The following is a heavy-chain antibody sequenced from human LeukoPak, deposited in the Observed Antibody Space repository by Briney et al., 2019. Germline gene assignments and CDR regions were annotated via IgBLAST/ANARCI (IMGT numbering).Heavy chain of an antibody. CDR1: GYTFTGYY. Sequence: ASVKVSCKASGYTFTGYYMHWVRQAPGQGLEWMGWINPNSGGTNYAQKFQGRVTMTRDTSISTAYMELSRLRSEDTAVYYCARDREVDDSSGYLIYYGMDVWGQGTTVTVSS. CDR2: INPNSGGT. CDR3: ARDREVDDSSGYLIYYGMDV. D-gene: IGHD3-22*01. J-gene: IGHJ6*02. V-gene: IGHV1-2*02.